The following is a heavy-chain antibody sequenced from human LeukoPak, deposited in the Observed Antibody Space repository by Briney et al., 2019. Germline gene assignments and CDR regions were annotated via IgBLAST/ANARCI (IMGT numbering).Heavy chain of an antibody. CDR1: GGSISSYY. Sequence: SETLSLTCTVSGGSISSYYWSWIRQPPGKGLEWIGYIYYSGSTNYNPSLKSRVTISVDTSKNQFSLKLSSVTAADTAVYYCASSDGSGSYPIDYWGQGTLVTVSS. CDR2: IYYSGST. V-gene: IGHV4-59*01. J-gene: IGHJ4*02. D-gene: IGHD3-10*01. CDR3: ASSDGSGSYPIDY.